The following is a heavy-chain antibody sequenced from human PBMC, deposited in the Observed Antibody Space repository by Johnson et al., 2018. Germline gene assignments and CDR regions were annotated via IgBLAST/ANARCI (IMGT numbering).Heavy chain of an antibody. Sequence: VQLVESGGGVVQXGRSXRLXCAASGFTFSSYGMHWVRQAPGKGLEWVAVIWYDGSNKYHAASVKGRFTISRDNSKNTLYLQMTTLGAEDTAGCYCARDGGYSYGPSFDYWGQGTLVTVSS. CDR2: IWYDGSNK. D-gene: IGHD5-18*01. J-gene: IGHJ4*02. CDR3: ARDGGYSYGPSFDY. V-gene: IGHV3-33*01. CDR1: GFTFSSYG.